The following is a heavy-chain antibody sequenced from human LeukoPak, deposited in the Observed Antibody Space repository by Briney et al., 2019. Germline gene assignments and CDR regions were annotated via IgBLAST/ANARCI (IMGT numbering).Heavy chain of an antibody. D-gene: IGHD1-26*01. CDR2: ISSSSSYI. Sequence: GGSLRLSCAASRFTFSSYSMNWVRQAPGKGLEWVSSISSSSSYIYYADSVKGRFTISRDNAKNSLYLQMNSLRAEDTAVYYCAREGYSGSYYVLNGLVSDAFDIWGQGTMVTVSS. V-gene: IGHV3-21*01. CDR3: AREGYSGSYYVLNGLVSDAFDI. CDR1: RFTFSSYS. J-gene: IGHJ3*02.